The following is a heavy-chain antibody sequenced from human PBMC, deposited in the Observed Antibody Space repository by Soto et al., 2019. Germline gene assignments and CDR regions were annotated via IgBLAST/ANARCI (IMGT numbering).Heavy chain of an antibody. CDR2: IYYSGST. CDR1: GGSISSGGYY. V-gene: IGHV4-31*03. CDR3: ARLMITFGGVIVRPPPHFDY. D-gene: IGHD3-16*02. J-gene: IGHJ4*02. Sequence: QVQLQESGPGLVKPSQTLSLTCTVSGGSISSGGYYWSWIRQHPGKGLEWIGYIYYSGSTYYNPSLKSRVTISVDTSKNQFSLKLSSVTAADTAVYYCARLMITFGGVIVRPPPHFDYWGQGTLVTVSS.